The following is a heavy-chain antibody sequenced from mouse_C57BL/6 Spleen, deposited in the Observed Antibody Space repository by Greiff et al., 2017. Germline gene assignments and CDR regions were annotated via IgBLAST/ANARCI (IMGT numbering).Heavy chain of an antibody. V-gene: IGHV1-72*01. CDR2: IYPNSGGT. J-gene: IGHJ1*03. CDR1: GYTFTSYW. Sequence: QVQLQQSGAELVKPGASVKLSCKASGYTFTSYWMHWVKQRPGRGLEWIGSIYPNSGGTNYNEKFKSKATLTVDKPSSTAYMQLSSLTSEDSAVYYGARCWAGFDGWGTGTTVTVSS. D-gene: IGHD4-1*01. CDR3: ARCWAGFDG.